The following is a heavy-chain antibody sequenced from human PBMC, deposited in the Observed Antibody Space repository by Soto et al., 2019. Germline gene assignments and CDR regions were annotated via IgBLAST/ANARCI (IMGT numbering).Heavy chain of an antibody. J-gene: IGHJ2*01. CDR1: GGSISSHY. CDR2: IYYSGST. CDR3: ARPRGTTPAVWYFDL. Sequence: QVQLQESGPGLVKPSETLSLTCTVSGGSISSHYWSWIRQPPGKGLEWIGYIYYSGSTDYNPSLKSRVTISVATSKNQLSLRLTSVTAADTAVYYCARPRGTTPAVWYFDLWGRGTLVTVSS. V-gene: IGHV4-59*08. D-gene: IGHD1-26*01.